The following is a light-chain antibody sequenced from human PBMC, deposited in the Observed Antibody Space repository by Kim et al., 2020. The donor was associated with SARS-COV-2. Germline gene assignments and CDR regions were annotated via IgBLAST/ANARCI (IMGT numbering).Light chain of an antibody. V-gene: IGLV3-9*01. J-gene: IGLJ1*01. CDR3: QVWAGNTYV. CDR2: RDH. Sequence: SVSTGQTASVSCWGDNMGTKTVRWYQQTPGQAPVLVIFRDHNRPSGIPERFSASKSMNTATLTISRAQVEDEADYYCQVWAGNTYVFGTGTKVTVL. CDR1: NMGTKT.